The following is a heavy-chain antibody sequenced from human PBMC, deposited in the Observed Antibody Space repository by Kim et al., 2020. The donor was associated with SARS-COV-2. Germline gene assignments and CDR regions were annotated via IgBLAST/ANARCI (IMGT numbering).Heavy chain of an antibody. Sequence: GGSLRLSCAASGFTFSSYAMSWVRQAPGKGLEWVSAISGSGGSTYYADSVKGRFTISRDNSKNTLYLQMNSLRAEDTAVYYCAKAEQWLATLLGAYYYGMDVWGQGTTVTVSS. CDR2: ISGSGGST. D-gene: IGHD6-19*01. V-gene: IGHV3-23*01. CDR1: GFTFSSYA. J-gene: IGHJ6*02. CDR3: AKAEQWLATLLGAYYYGMDV.